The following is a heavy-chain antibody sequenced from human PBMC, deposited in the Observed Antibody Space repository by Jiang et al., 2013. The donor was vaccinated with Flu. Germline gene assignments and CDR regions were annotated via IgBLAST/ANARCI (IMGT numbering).Heavy chain of an antibody. CDR3: ARDHITSWSTLDV. CDR2: IHRDGSRK. V-gene: IGHV3-7*01. Sequence: YWMSWVRQAPGKGLEYVANIHRDGSRKYYVDSVKGRFTISRDHAKKSLYLQMNSLRVEDTAIYYCARDHITSWSTLDVWGQGILVTVSS. D-gene: IGHD2-21*01. CDR1: YW. J-gene: IGHJ4*02.